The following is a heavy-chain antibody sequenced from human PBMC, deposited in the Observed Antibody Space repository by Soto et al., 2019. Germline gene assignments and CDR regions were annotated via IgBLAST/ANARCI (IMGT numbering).Heavy chain of an antibody. CDR1: GYTFTGYH. V-gene: IGHV1-2*02. Sequence: ASVKVSCKASGYTFTGYHMHWVRQAPGQGLEWMGWINPNTGGTNYAQNFQGRVTMTSDTSISTAYMELSWLRSDDTAVYYCAAFFITPLYYYYSLDFRGQGTSVPVSS. CDR2: INPNTGGT. J-gene: IGHJ6*02. D-gene: IGHD3-22*01. CDR3: AAFFITPLYYYYSLDF.